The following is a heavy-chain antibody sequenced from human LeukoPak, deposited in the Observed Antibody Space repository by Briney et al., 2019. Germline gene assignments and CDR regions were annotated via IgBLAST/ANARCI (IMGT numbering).Heavy chain of an antibody. CDR2: IYYNGNT. V-gene: IGHV4-59*08. CDR3: ARRLNGYNVGGRDYFGMDV. Sequence: SETLSLACTVSGGSFHNYYWSWIRQPPGKGLEWIGYIYYNGNTKYNPSLKSRVTISLNTSNNQFSLMLNSVTAADTAVYYCARRLNGYNVGGRDYFGMDVWGQGTTVTVS. D-gene: IGHD5-12*01. CDR1: GGSFHNYY. J-gene: IGHJ6*02.